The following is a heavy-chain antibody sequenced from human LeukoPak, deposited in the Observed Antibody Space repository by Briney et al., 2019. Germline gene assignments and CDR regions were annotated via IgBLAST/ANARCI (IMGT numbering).Heavy chain of an antibody. CDR3: ARDNTFDYGGNSDYYGMDV. D-gene: IGHD4-23*01. Sequence: ASVKVSCKASGGTFSSYAISWVRQAPGQGLEWMGGIIPIFGTANYAQKFQGRVTITADESTSTAYMELSSLRSEDTAVYYCARDNTFDYGGNSDYYGMDVWGQGTTVTVSS. CDR2: IIPIFGTA. CDR1: GGTFSSYA. J-gene: IGHJ6*02. V-gene: IGHV1-69*13.